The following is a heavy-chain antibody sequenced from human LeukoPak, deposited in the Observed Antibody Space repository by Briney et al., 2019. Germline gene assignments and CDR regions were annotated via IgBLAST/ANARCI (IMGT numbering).Heavy chain of an antibody. Sequence: EGSLRLSCAASGFTFSGHYMNWVRQAPGKGLEWVGRTRDKAKSYTTEYAASVKGRFTVTRDDSKNSLSLQMNNVKTEDTAVYYCARDTHVAMDVWGKGTTVTVSS. V-gene: IGHV3-72*01. CDR2: TRDKAKSYTT. CDR3: ARDTHVAMDV. D-gene: IGHD2-21*01. CDR1: GFTFSGHY. J-gene: IGHJ6*04.